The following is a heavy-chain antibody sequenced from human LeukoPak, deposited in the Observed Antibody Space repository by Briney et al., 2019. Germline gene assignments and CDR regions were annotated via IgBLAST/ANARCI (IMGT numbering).Heavy chain of an antibody. V-gene: IGHV3-72*01. J-gene: IGHJ4*02. CDR1: GLTLSNAW. CDR2: IRNKLNSYFV. D-gene: IGHD1-26*01. Sequence: GGSLRLSCAASGLTLSNAWMTWVRQAPGKGLEWVGRIRNKLNSYFVECAASVKGRFTISRDDSKNSLYLQMNSLKTEDTAVYYCARGGLSFAGSQLGYWGQGTLVTVSS. CDR3: ARGGLSFAGSQLGY.